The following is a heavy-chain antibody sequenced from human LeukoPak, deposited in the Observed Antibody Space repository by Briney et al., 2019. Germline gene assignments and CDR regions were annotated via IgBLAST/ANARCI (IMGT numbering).Heavy chain of an antibody. V-gene: IGHV1-2*02. D-gene: IGHD2-2*01. Sequence: GALVKVSCKASGYTFTGYYMHWVRQAPGQGLEWMGWINPNSGGTNYAQKFQGRVTMTRDTSISTAYMELSRLRSDDTAVYYCAREALGYCSSTSCPPFSWGQGTLVTVSS. J-gene: IGHJ4*02. CDR2: INPNSGGT. CDR3: AREALGYCSSTSCPPFS. CDR1: GYTFTGYY.